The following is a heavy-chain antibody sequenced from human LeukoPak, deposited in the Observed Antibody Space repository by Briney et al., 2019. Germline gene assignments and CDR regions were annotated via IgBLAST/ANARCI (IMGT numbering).Heavy chain of an antibody. D-gene: IGHD6-13*01. J-gene: IGHJ6*03. CDR2: IIPIFGTA. V-gene: IGHV1-69*06. Sequence: SVKVSCKASGFTFTSYDINWVRQAPGQGLEWMGGIIPIFGTANYAQKFQGRVTITADKSTSTAYMELSSLRSEDTAVYYCAYYSSHVTYYYYYMDVWGKGTTVTISS. CDR1: GFTFTSYD. CDR3: AYYSSHVTYYYYYMDV.